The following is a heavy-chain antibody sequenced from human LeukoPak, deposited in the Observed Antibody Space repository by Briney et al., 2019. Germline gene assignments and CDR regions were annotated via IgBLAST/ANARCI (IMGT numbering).Heavy chain of an antibody. Sequence: ASVKVSCKASGYTFTSYYMHWVRQAPGQGLERMGIINPSGGSTSYAQKFQGRVTMTRDMSTSTVYMELSSLRSEDTAVYYCARTGELDAFDIWGQGTMVTVSS. V-gene: IGHV1-46*01. D-gene: IGHD3-10*01. CDR1: GYTFTSYY. J-gene: IGHJ3*02. CDR3: ARTGELDAFDI. CDR2: INPSGGST.